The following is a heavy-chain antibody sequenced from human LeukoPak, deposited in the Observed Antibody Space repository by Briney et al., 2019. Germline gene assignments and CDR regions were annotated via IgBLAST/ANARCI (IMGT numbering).Heavy chain of an antibody. CDR3: AKDSKRWKTYYYEAGSYYFDY. CDR2: ISYDGSNK. J-gene: IGHJ4*02. Sequence: GGSLRLSCAASGFTFSSYGMHWVRQAPGKGLEWVAVISYDGSNKYYADSVKGRFTISRDNSKNTLYLQMNSLRPEDTAVYYCAKDSKRWKTYYYEAGSYYFDYWGQGTRVTVSS. V-gene: IGHV3-30*19. CDR1: GFTFSSYG. D-gene: IGHD3-10*01.